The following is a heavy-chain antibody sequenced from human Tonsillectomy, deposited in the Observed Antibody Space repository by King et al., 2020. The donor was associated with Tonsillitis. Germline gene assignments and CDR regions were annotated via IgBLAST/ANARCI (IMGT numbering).Heavy chain of an antibody. J-gene: IGHJ1*01. D-gene: IGHD6-19*01. CDR3: TKEMIGWYGGGSLED. CDR2: IRSDGSNQ. CDR1: GFRFSNSG. V-gene: IGHV3-30*02. Sequence: VQLVESGGDVVQPGGSLRLSCAASGFRFSNSGMHWVRQAPGKGLEWVAFIRSDGSNQYYGDFVKGRFTISKDNSKNTLSLQMNSMETEDTAVYDCTKEMIGWYGGGSLEDGGQGTLATGPS.